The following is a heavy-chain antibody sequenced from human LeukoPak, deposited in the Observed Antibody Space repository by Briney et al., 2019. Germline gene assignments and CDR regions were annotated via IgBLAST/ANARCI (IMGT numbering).Heavy chain of an antibody. CDR2: VYYSGSA. V-gene: IGHV4-59*01. CDR3: ARSSSGWTRFDY. CDR1: GGSIISYY. J-gene: IGHJ4*02. D-gene: IGHD6-19*01. Sequence: SETLSLTCTASGGSIISYYRSWIRQPPGKGLEWVGYVYYSGSANYNPSLESRVKISVDTSKNQFSLKLSSVTAADTAVYYCARSSSGWTRFDYWGPGTLVTVSS.